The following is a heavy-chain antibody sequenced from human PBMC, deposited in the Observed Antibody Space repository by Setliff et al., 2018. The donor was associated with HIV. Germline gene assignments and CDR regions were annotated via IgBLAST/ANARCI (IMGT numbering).Heavy chain of an antibody. CDR2: IYNNGNT. V-gene: IGHV3-66*03. D-gene: IGHD3-16*01. Sequence: PWGSLRLSCEASGFTVSGSYINWVRQAPGKGLEWVAVIYNNGNTYYADSVKGRFTISRDASKNTLYLQMNSLSAEDTALYYCARDRRPVWGMDVWGQGTTVTVSS. CDR3: ARDRRPVWGMDV. CDR1: GFTVSGSY. J-gene: IGHJ6*02.